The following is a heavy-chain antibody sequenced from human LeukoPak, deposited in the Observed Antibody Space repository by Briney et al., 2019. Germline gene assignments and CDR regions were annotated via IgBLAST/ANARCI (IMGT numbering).Heavy chain of an antibody. Sequence: GGPLRLSCSASGVTFSSCVMLWLRQGTGEGLVGGSAIGTAGGTSYAGSVKGRFPTSRENATNSLSLQMNSLRAGDTAVSYCARGHQASSGWYPWFDPWGQGTLVTVSS. CDR3: ARGHQASSGWYPWFDP. CDR1: GVTFSSCV. V-gene: IGHV3-13*01. D-gene: IGHD6-19*01. CDR2: IGTAGGT. J-gene: IGHJ5*02.